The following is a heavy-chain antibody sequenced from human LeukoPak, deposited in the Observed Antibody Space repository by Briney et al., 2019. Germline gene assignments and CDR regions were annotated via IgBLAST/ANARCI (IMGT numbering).Heavy chain of an antibody. CDR2: SNPNSGGT. J-gene: IGHJ4*02. CDR3: ARANWNPVGHFDY. CDR1: GYTFTDYF. D-gene: IGHD1-1*01. Sequence: ASVKVSCKASGYTFTDYFIHWVRQAPGQGLEWMGLSNPNSGGTNYAQKFQVRVTMTRDTSISTVYMELSSLRSEDTAVYYCARANWNPVGHFDYWGQGTLVTVSS. V-gene: IGHV1-2*02.